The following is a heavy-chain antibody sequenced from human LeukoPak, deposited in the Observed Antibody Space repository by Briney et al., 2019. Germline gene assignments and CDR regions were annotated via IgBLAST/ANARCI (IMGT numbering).Heavy chain of an antibody. J-gene: IGHJ6*02. Sequence: NSSETLSLTCTVSGGSISSYYWSWIRQPPGKGLEWIGYIYYSGSTNYNPSLKSRVTISVDTSKNQFSLKLSSVTAADTAVYYCARDAGHQLSRRNYYAMDVWGQGTTVTVSS. CDR2: IYYSGST. D-gene: IGHD2-2*01. CDR1: GGSISSYY. V-gene: IGHV4-59*01. CDR3: ARDAGHQLSRRNYYAMDV.